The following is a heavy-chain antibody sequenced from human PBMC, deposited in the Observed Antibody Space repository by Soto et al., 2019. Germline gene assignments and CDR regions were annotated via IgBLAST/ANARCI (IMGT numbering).Heavy chain of an antibody. J-gene: IGHJ6*02. CDR3: ARAAPPYSSSSFSHYYYGMDV. Sequence: GASVKVSCKASGGTFSSYAISWVRQAPGQGLEWMGGIIPIFGTANYAQKFQGRVTITADESTSTAYMELSSLRSEDTAVYYCARAAPPYSSSSFSHYYYGMDVWGQGTTVTVSS. CDR2: IIPIFGTA. D-gene: IGHD6-6*01. CDR1: GGTFSSYA. V-gene: IGHV1-69*13.